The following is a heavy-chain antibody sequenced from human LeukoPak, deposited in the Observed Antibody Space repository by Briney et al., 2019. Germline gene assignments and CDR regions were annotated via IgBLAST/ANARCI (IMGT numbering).Heavy chain of an antibody. CDR2: ISAYNGNT. CDR1: GYTFTSYG. CDR3: AREYCSGGSCVEYFQH. J-gene: IGHJ1*01. V-gene: IGHV1-18*01. D-gene: IGHD2-15*01. Sequence: ASVKVSCKASGYTFTSYGISWVRQAPGQGLEWMGWISAYNGNTNYAQKLQGRVTMTTDTSTSTAHMELRSLRSDDTAVYYCAREYCSGGSCVEYFQHWGQGTLVTVSS.